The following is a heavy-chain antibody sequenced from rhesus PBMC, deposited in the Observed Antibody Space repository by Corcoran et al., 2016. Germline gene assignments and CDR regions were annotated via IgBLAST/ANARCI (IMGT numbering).Heavy chain of an antibody. Sequence: QVQLQESGPGLVKPSETLSLTCAVSGASISSYWWSWIRQPPGKGLEWIGEINGNSATTYYTPSLKSRVTISKDASQNQFSLKLSSVTAADTAVYYCARGPIVVIKYGLDSWGQGVVVTVSS. V-gene: IGHV4-80*01. CDR3: ARGPIVVIKYGLDS. CDR2: INGNSATT. J-gene: IGHJ6*01. D-gene: IGHD3-28*01. CDR1: GASISSYW.